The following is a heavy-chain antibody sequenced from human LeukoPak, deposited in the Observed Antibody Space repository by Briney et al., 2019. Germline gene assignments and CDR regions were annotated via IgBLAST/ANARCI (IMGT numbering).Heavy chain of an antibody. Sequence: SQTLSLTCTVSGGSISSGGYCWSWIRQHPGKGLEWIGYIYYSGSTYYNPSLKSRVTISVDTSKNQFSLKLSSVTAADTAVYYCARDVEGRFDCWGQGTLVTVSS. D-gene: IGHD5-24*01. CDR2: IYYSGST. CDR1: GGSISSGGYC. J-gene: IGHJ4*02. CDR3: ARDVEGRFDC. V-gene: IGHV4-31*03.